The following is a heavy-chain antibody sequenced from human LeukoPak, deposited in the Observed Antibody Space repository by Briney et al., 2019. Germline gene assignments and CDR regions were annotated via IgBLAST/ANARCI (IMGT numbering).Heavy chain of an antibody. Sequence: ASVKASCKVSGYTLTELSMHWVRQAPGKGLEWMGGFDPEDGETIYAQKFQGRVTMTRNTSISTAYMELSSLRSEDTAVYYCARGPGGYSGYDVPLDFDYWGQGTLVTVSS. CDR3: ARGPGGYSGYDVPLDFDY. CDR2: FDPEDGET. J-gene: IGHJ4*02. CDR1: GYTLTELS. V-gene: IGHV1-24*01. D-gene: IGHD5-12*01.